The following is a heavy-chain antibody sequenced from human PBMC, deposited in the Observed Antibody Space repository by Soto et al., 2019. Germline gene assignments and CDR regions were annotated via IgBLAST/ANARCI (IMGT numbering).Heavy chain of an antibody. CDR3: AGPTSLQWYYMDV. V-gene: IGHV6-1*01. CDR1: GDSVSSNSAA. Sequence: PSQTLSLTCAISGDSVSSNSAAWNWIRQSPSGGLEWLGRTYYRSRWYNDYAVSVRSRITINPDTSENQFSLHLNSVTPEDTAVYYCAGPTSLQWYYMDVWGKGTTVTVSS. J-gene: IGHJ6*03. D-gene: IGHD1-26*01. CDR2: TYYRSRWYN.